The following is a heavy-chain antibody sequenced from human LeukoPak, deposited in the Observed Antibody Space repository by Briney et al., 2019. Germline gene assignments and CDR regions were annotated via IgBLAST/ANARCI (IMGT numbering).Heavy chain of an antibody. J-gene: IGHJ4*02. CDR3: AKVIGVVVPAAIPRYFDY. V-gene: IGHV3-7*03. Sequence: GGSLRLSCAASGFTFGRYRMSWVRQAPGKGLEWLANIKQDGKEKYYVDSVKGRFTISRDNAKNTLYLQMNSLRAEDTAVYYCAKVIGVVVPAAIPRYFDYWGQGTLVTVSS. CDR2: IKQDGKEK. D-gene: IGHD2-2*02. CDR1: GFTFGRYR.